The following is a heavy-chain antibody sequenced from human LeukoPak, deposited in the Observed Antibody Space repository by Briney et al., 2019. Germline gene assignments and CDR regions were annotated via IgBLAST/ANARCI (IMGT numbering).Heavy chain of an antibody. CDR3: ATSIRPYSSGWFFDY. Sequence: ASVKVSCKASGYTFTSYDINWVRQATGQGLEWMGWMNPNSGNTGYAQKFQGRVTITADESTSTAYMELSSLRSEDTAVYYCATSIRPYSSGWFFDYWGQGTLVTVSS. CDR2: MNPNSGNT. V-gene: IGHV1-8*01. CDR1: GYTFTSYD. D-gene: IGHD6-19*01. J-gene: IGHJ4*02.